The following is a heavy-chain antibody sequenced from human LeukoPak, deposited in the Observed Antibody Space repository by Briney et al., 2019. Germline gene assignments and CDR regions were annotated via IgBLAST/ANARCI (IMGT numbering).Heavy chain of an antibody. CDR1: GDSISRNSHY. J-gene: IGHJ4*02. Sequence: PSETLSLTCSVSGDSISRNSHYWCWIRQSAGKGLEWIGRLNPSGKIDYNPSLRSRLTMSLDPSENKLSLKLSSVTAADTALYYCARGRPSGDYFDFWGRGALVTVSS. CDR3: ARGRPSGDYFDF. V-gene: IGHV4-61*02. D-gene: IGHD4-17*01. CDR2: LNPSGKI.